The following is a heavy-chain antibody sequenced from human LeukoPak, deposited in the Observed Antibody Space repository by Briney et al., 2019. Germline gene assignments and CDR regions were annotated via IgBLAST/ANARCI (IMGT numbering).Heavy chain of an antibody. J-gene: IGHJ6*03. D-gene: IGHD4-23*01. V-gene: IGHV1-3*01. Sequence: ASVKVSCKASGYTFTSYAMHWVRQAPGQRLEWMGWINAGNGNTKYSQKFQGRVTITRDTSASTAYMELSSLRSEDTAVYYCARGRRGGRTPNYYYMDVWGKGTTVTVSS. CDR1: GYTFTSYA. CDR2: INAGNGNT. CDR3: ARGRRGGRTPNYYYMDV.